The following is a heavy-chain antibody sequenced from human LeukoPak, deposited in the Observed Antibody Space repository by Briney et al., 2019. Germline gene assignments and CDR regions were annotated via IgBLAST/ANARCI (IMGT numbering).Heavy chain of an antibody. V-gene: IGHV3-23*01. CDR2: ISGSYDST. J-gene: IGHJ4*02. D-gene: IGHD6-19*01. CDR1: GFTLSTYA. Sequence: GGSLRLSCAASGFTLSTYAMSWVRQAPGKGLEWVSAISGSYDSTYYADSVKGRFTISRDNSKNTLFLQMNSLRAEDTAVYYCARGIRLSGWQYYFDCWGQGTLVTVSS. CDR3: ARGIRLSGWQYYFDC.